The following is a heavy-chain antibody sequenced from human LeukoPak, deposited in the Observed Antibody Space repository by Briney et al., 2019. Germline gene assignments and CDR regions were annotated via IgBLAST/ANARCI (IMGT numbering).Heavy chain of an antibody. CDR2: ISSTSSTI. V-gene: IGHV3-48*02. J-gene: IGHJ3*02. D-gene: IGHD3-3*01. CDR1: GFTFSTYT. CDR3: ARDTHYDFWSASDAFDI. Sequence: PGGSLRLSCAASGFTFSTYTMNWVRQAPGKGREWISYISSTSSTIYYADSVKGRFTISRDNAKNSLYLQMNSLGDEVTAVYYCARDTHYDFWSASDAFDIWGQGTMVTVSS.